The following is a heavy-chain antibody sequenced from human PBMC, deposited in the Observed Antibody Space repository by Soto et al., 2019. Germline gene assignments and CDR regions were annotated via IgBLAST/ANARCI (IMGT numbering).Heavy chain of an antibody. D-gene: IGHD6-6*01. J-gene: IGHJ4*02. CDR2: ISGYNGNT. Sequence: QVQLVQSGAEVKKPGASVTVSCKASGYTFTSYGINWVRQAPGQGLEWMGWISGYNGNTKYSQKFQGRVTMTTDTSTRTAYMELRSLRSDDTAMFYCARDCIAARPTPDYWGQGSLVTVSS. CDR3: ARDCIAARPTPDY. CDR1: GYTFTSYG. V-gene: IGHV1-18*01.